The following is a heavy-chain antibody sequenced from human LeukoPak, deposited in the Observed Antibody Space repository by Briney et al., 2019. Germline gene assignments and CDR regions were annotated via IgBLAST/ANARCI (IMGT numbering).Heavy chain of an antibody. D-gene: IGHD3-10*01. V-gene: IGHV3-74*01. CDR1: GFTFSSYW. CDR2: INTDGSTT. CDR3: AKDPRGAYGSGMFFDY. Sequence: PGGSLRLSCAASGFTFSSYWMNWVRQAPGKGLVWVSHINTDGSTTTYADSVKGRFTISRDNAKNTLYLQMSSLRAEDTAVYYCAKDPRGAYGSGMFFDYWGQGTLVTVSS. J-gene: IGHJ4*02.